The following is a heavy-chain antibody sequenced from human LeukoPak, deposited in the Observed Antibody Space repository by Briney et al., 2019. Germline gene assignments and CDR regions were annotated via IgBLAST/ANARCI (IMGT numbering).Heavy chain of an antibody. CDR1: GYTFTSYD. CDR3: ARDCDIAVAGFDYFDY. Sequence: GASVTVSCKASGYTFTSYDINWVRQATGQGLEWMGWMNPNSGNTGYAQKFQGRVTMTRNTSISTAYMELSSLRSEDTAVYYCARDCDIAVAGFDYFDYWGQGTLVTVSS. D-gene: IGHD6-19*01. V-gene: IGHV1-8*01. J-gene: IGHJ4*02. CDR2: MNPNSGNT.